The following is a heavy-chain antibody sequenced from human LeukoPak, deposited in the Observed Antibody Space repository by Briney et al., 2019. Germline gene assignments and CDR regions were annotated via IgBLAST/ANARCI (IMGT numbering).Heavy chain of an antibody. V-gene: IGHV4-34*01. J-gene: IGHJ3*02. D-gene: IGHD3-22*01. Sequence: SETLSLTYAVYGGPFSGYYWSWIRQPPGKGLEWIGEINHSGSTNYNPSLKSRVTISVDTSKNQFSLKLSSVTAADTAVYYCARGLGVWLYLSRHDAFDIWGQGTMVTVSS. CDR2: INHSGST. CDR3: ARGLGVWLYLSRHDAFDI. CDR1: GGPFSGYY.